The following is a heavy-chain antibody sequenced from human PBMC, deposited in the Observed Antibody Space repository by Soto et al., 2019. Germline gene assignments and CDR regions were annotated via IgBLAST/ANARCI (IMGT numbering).Heavy chain of an antibody. V-gene: IGHV3-23*01. D-gene: IGHD4-17*01. CDR2: ISGSGGST. CDR1: GFTFSSYA. J-gene: IGHJ4*02. Sequence: VGSLRLSCAASGFTFSSYAMSWVRQAPGKGLEWVSAISGSGGSTYYADSVKGRFTISRDNSKNTLYLQMNSLRAEDTAVYYCAKDQGYGEDQPHWGQGTLVTVSS. CDR3: AKDQGYGEDQPH.